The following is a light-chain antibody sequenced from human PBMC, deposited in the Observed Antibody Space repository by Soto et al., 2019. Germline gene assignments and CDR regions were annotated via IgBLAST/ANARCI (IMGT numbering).Light chain of an antibody. Sequence: AIHLTQSPSSLSASVGDRVTITCRASQGISSALAWCQQKPGEPPKLLLYDASSLESGVPSRFSGSGSGTDFTLTISSLQPEDYATYYCQQFNSYPITFGQGTRLEIK. V-gene: IGKV1-13*02. CDR3: QQFNSYPIT. CDR1: QGISSA. CDR2: DAS. J-gene: IGKJ5*01.